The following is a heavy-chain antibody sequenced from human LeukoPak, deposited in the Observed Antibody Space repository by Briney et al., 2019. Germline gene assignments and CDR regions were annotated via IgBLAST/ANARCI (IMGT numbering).Heavy chain of an antibody. D-gene: IGHD3-22*01. CDR2: IYHSGRT. CDR1: GYSISSGYY. CDR3: ARVTYYDSSGYRFRYNWFDP. Sequence: SETLSLTCTVSGYSISSGYYWGWIRQPPGKGLEWIGSIYHSGRTFYNPSLKSRVTISVDTSKNQFSLKLSSVTAADTAVYYCARVTYYDSSGYRFRYNWFDPWGQGTLVTVSS. J-gene: IGHJ5*02. V-gene: IGHV4-38-2*02.